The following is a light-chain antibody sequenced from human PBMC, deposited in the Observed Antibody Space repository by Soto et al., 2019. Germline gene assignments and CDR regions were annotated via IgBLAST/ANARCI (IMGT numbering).Light chain of an antibody. J-gene: IGLJ1*01. CDR2: GNN. V-gene: IGLV1-40*01. CDR1: SSNIGAGYD. Sequence: QSVLTQPPSVSGAPGQRVTISCTGNSSNIGAGYDVHWYQQLPGTAPKLLIYGNNNRPSGVPDRFSGSKSGTSASLAITGLQAEDEADYYCQSYDSSLSAYVFGPGTNVTVL. CDR3: QSYDSSLSAYV.